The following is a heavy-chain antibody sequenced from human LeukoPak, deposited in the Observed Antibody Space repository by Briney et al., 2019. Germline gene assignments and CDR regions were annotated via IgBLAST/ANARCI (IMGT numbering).Heavy chain of an antibody. D-gene: IGHD6-19*01. Sequence: PSETLSLTCTVPGGSISSYYWSWIRQPAGKGLEWIGRIYTSGSTNYNPSLKSRVTISVDKSKNPFSLKLSSVTAADTAVYYCARDGRYSSGRFDYWGQGTLVTVSS. CDR1: GGSISSYY. CDR2: IYTSGST. CDR3: ARDGRYSSGRFDY. J-gene: IGHJ4*02. V-gene: IGHV4-4*07.